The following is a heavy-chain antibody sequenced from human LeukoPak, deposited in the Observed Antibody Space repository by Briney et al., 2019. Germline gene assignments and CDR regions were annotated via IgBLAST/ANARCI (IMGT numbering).Heavy chain of an antibody. D-gene: IGHD6-13*01. CDR3: ARDMGYVGSGWLTSLDY. CDR1: GYTFTSYG. Sequence: SVKVSCKASGYTFTSYGISWVRQAPGQGLEWMGRIIPILGIANYAQKFQGRVTITADKSTSTAYMELSNLRSEDTAVYYCARDMGYVGSGWLTSLDYWGQGNLVIVSS. CDR2: IIPILGIA. J-gene: IGHJ4*02. V-gene: IGHV1-69*04.